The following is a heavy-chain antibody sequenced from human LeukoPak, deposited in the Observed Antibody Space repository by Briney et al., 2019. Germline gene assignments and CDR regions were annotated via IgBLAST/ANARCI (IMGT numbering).Heavy chain of an antibody. J-gene: IGHJ4*02. D-gene: IGHD3-22*01. CDR2: ITGSSAST. CDR1: GFTFSSYA. V-gene: IGHV3-23*01. Sequence: GGSLRLSCAASGFTFSSYAMSWVRQAPGKGLEWVSSITGSSASTYYADSVKGRFTISRDNSKNTLYLQLNSLRAEDTAVYFCAKLDYYDTHWGQGTLVTVSS. CDR3: AKLDYYDTH.